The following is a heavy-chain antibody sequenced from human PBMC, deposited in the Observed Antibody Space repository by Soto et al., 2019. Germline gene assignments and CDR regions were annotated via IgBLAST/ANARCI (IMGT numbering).Heavy chain of an antibody. Sequence: QVQLVQSGAEVKKPGSSVKVSCKTSGGTFSRFGISWVRQARGQGLEWMGGIIPMLGTPNYAQKFQGRVTITADVTTNTAHLELSSLRSEDTAVYFCARVVSNNVSGPHYYSYGMDVWGQGTAVSVSS. CDR3: ARVVSNNVSGPHYYSYGMDV. D-gene: IGHD5-18*01. V-gene: IGHV1-69*11. CDR1: GGTFSRFG. J-gene: IGHJ6*02. CDR2: IIPMLGTP.